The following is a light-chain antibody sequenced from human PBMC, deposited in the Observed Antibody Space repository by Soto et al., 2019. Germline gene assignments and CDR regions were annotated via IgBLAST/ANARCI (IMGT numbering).Light chain of an antibody. J-gene: IGKJ1*01. CDR1: QSVSNNY. Sequence: NELTQQPVTLSPSPEEGDTLSGRASQSVSNNYLAWYQQKPGQAPRLLIYGASNRATGIPDRFSGSGSGTNFTLAVSGLEPDDFAVYSFRQYVSSWRFGEGTKVDIK. CDR2: GAS. CDR3: RQYVSSWR. V-gene: IGKV3-20*01.